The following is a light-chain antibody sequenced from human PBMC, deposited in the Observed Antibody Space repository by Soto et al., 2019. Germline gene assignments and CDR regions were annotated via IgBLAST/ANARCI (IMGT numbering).Light chain of an antibody. Sequence: EIVMTQSPAPLSVSPGERVSLSCRASQSVSSNLARHQQKPGQDPWLLIYGTTTRATGIPTRFSGSGSGTEFTLTISRLQSEDFAVYYCQQYNNWPRTFGQGTNVALK. CDR3: QQYNNWPRT. CDR2: GTT. CDR1: QSVSSN. V-gene: IGKV3-15*01. J-gene: IGKJ1*01.